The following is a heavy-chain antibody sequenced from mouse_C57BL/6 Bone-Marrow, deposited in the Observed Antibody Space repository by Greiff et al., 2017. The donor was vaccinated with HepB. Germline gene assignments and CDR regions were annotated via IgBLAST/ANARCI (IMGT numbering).Heavy chain of an antibody. Sequence: VQLQESGAELVKPGASVKMSCKASGYTFTSYWITWVKQRPGQGLEWIGDIYPGSGSTNYNEKFKSKATLTVDTSSSTAYMQLSSLTSEDSAVYYCARETAQATDYWGQGTTLTVSS. CDR1: GYTFTSYW. D-gene: IGHD3-2*02. V-gene: IGHV1-55*01. CDR2: IYPGSGST. J-gene: IGHJ2*01. CDR3: ARETAQATDY.